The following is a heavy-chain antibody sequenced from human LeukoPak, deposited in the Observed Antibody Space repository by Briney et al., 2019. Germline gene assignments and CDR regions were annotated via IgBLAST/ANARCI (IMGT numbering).Heavy chain of an antibody. V-gene: IGHV4-39*01. J-gene: IGHJ4*02. D-gene: IGHD6-19*01. CDR2: IYYSGST. CDR3: ARRLDKALHSSGWYIRFFDY. Sequence: SETLSLTCTVSGGSISSSIYYWGWIRQPPGQGLEWIGSIYYSGSTYYNPSLKSRVTISVDTSKNQFSLKLSSVTAADTAVYYCARRLDKALHSSGWYIRFFDYWGQGTLVTVSS. CDR1: GGSISSSIYY.